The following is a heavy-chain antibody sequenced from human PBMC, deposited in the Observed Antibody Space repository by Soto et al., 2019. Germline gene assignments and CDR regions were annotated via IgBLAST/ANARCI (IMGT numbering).Heavy chain of an antibody. J-gene: IGHJ4*02. CDR3: AREIPSNYFDY. D-gene: IGHD2-21*01. CDR1: GGTFSSYT. Sequence: QVQLVQSGAEVKKPGSSVKVSCKASGGTFSSYTISWVRQAPGQGLEWMGRIIPILGIANYAQKFQGRVTITADKSTSTAYMELSRLRSEDTAVYYWAREIPSNYFDYWGQGTLVTVSS. CDR2: IIPILGIA. V-gene: IGHV1-69*08.